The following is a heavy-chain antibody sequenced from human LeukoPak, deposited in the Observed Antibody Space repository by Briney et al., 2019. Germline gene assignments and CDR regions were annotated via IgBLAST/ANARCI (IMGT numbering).Heavy chain of an antibody. CDR3: AREVAAAVVTHFDF. CDR1: GFTFISYW. CDR2: IKQDGSEG. Sequence: GGTRRLSCAASGFTFISYWMRCFLQAPGKGLEWVANIKQDGSEGYYVDSVKGRFIIPRGTAKKSLYLQMNSLRAEDTAVYYCAREVAAAVVTHFDFWGQGTLVTVSS. J-gene: IGHJ4*02. D-gene: IGHD5-18*01. V-gene: IGHV3-7*04.